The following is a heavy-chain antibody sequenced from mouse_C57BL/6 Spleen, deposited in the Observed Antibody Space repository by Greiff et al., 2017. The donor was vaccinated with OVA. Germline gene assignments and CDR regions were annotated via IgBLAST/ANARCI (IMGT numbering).Heavy chain of an antibody. CDR1: GFSLTSYG. CDR2: IWSGGST. V-gene: IGHV2-2*01. CDR3: ARNSPGWYFDV. Sequence: VMLVESGPGLVQPSQSLSITCTVSGFSLTSYGVHWVRQSPGKGLEWLGVIWSGGSTDYNAAFISRLSISKDNSKSQVFFKMNSLQADDTAIYYCARNSPGWYFDVWGTGTTVTVSS. J-gene: IGHJ1*03.